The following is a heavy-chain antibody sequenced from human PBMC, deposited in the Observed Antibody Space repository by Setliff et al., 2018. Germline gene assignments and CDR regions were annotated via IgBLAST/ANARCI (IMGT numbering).Heavy chain of an antibody. CDR3: ARDNTIVGATDY. J-gene: IGHJ4*02. D-gene: IGHD1-26*01. V-gene: IGHV4-4*08. CDR2: LHTSGST. Sequence: TLSLTCAVSGGAIRSDYWSWIRQPPGRGLEWVGRLHTSGSTNYNPSLKSRVTISVDTSKNQFSLKLSSVTAADTAVYFCARDNTIVGATDYWGQGTLVTVSS. CDR1: GGAIRSDY.